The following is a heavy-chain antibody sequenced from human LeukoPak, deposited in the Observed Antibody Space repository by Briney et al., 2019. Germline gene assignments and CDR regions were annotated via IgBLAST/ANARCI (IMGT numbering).Heavy chain of an antibody. D-gene: IGHD6-19*01. Sequence: GGSLRLSCAASGFTFSSYGMHWVRQAPGKGLEWVAVISYDGSNKYYADSVKGRFTISRDNSKNTLYLQMNSLRAEDTAVYYCAKEKPNSSGWYPLGYWGQGTLVTVSS. CDR3: AKEKPNSSGWYPLGY. CDR2: ISYDGSNK. J-gene: IGHJ4*02. CDR1: GFTFSSYG. V-gene: IGHV3-30*18.